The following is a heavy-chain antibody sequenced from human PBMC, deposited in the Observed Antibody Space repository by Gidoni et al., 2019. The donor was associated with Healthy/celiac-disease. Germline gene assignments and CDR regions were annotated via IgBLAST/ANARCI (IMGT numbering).Heavy chain of an antibody. D-gene: IGHD2-21*01. CDR2: IYYSGST. V-gene: IGHV4-59*01. CDR3: ARGHIGDYFDY. J-gene: IGHJ4*02. Sequence: QVQLQESGPGLVKPSETLSLTCTVAGGSISSYYWSWIRQPPGKGLEWIGYIYYSGSTNYNPSLKSRVTISVDTSKNQFSLKLSSVTAADTAVYYCARGHIGDYFDYWGQGTLVTVSS. CDR1: GGSISSYY.